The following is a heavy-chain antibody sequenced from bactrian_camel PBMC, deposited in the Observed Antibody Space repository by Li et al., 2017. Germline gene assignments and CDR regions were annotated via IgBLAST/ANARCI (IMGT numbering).Heavy chain of an antibody. J-gene: IGHJ4*01. CDR3: ASDCAATFVIRAINPIFNY. CDR1: GFYYVTYC. Sequence: DVQLVESGGGSVQAGGSLRLACEVTGFYYVTYCLGWVRQAPGQEREGVAAIGGEDTTDYADSAKGRFTISRGSAKNIVSLQMNNLKPEDTGTYYCASDCAATFVIRAINPIFNYWGQGTQVTVS. V-gene: IGHV3S67*01. CDR2: IGGEDTT.